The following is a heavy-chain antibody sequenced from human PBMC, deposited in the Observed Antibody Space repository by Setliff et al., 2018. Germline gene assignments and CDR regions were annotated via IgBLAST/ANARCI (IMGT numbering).Heavy chain of an antibody. CDR2: ISDTTNFI. D-gene: IGHD3-10*01. V-gene: IGHV3-21*01. Sequence: SLLLSFPSSFFTFGHYNMNWVRQAPGKGLEWVSSISDTTNFIYYADSVKGRFTISRDTAKNSLYLQMNSLRAEDSAVYYCASYYYGSGSSYIPPHFDYWGLGTLVTVSS. J-gene: IGHJ4*02. CDR1: FFTFGHYN. CDR3: ASYYYGSGSSYIPPHFDY.